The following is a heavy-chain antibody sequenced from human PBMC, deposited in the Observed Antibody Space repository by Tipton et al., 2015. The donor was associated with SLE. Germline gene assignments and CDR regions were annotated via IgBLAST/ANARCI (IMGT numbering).Heavy chain of an antibody. Sequence: TLSLTCAVYGGSFSSSSYYWGWIRQPPGKGLEWIGNIYYSGSTNYNPSLKSRVTISVDTSKNQFSLKLSSVTAADTAVYYCARDFKGIVADYFDYWGQGTLVTVSS. CDR1: GGSFSSSSYY. CDR3: ARDFKGIVADYFDY. D-gene: IGHD1-26*01. J-gene: IGHJ4*02. CDR2: IYYSGST. V-gene: IGHV4-39*07.